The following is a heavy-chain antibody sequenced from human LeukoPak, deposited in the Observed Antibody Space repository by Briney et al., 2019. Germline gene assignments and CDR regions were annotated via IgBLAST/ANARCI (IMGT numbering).Heavy chain of an antibody. V-gene: IGHV4-39*01. CDR3: ARLGYGGNSGR. J-gene: IGHJ4*02. CDR1: GFTFSAYT. D-gene: IGHD4-23*01. Sequence: PGGSLRLSCAASGFTFSAYTMNWVRQAPGKGLEWIGSIYYSGSTYYNPSLKSRVTISVDTSKNQFSLKLSSVTAADTAVYYCARLGYGGNSGRWGQGTLVTVSS. CDR2: IYYSGST.